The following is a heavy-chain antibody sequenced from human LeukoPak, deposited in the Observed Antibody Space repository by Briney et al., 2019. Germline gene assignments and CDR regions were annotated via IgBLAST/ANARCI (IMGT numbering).Heavy chain of an antibody. J-gene: IGHJ4*02. CDR2: INGDGSDK. Sequence: PGGSLRLSCAASGFTFSNDWKSWVRQAPGKGLEWMASINGDGSDKYYVDSVKGRFTMSRDNAKNSMYLQMNSLRAEDTAVYYCARDPETKRGRDGLDYWGPGTLVIVSS. CDR1: GFTFSNDW. V-gene: IGHV3-7*01. D-gene: IGHD1-14*01. CDR3: ARDPETKRGRDGLDY.